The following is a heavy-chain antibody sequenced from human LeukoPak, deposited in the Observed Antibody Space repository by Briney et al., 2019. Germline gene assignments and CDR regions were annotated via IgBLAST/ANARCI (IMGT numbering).Heavy chain of an antibody. Sequence: PGGSLRLSCVASRFTFSNYWMSWVRQAPGKRLEWVANINHDGSKKRYADSVKGRFTISRDNAKGSLYLQLNSLRAQDTAVYYCAKWGPYCVGDYCPALDSWGPGTLVTVSS. D-gene: IGHD2-21*02. V-gene: IGHV3-7*01. J-gene: IGHJ4*02. CDR2: INHDGSKK. CDR1: RFTFSNYW. CDR3: AKWGPYCVGDYCPALDS.